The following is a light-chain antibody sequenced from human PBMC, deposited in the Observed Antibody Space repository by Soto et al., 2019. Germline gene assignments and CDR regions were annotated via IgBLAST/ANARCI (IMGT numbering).Light chain of an antibody. CDR3: GTWDSSLGAVV. Sequence: QSVLTQPPSVSAAPGQKVTISCSGTGSNIGNNYVSWYQHLPGTAPKLLIYDNNNRPSGIPDRFSGSKSGTSATLDIAGLQTGDEADYYCGTWDSSLGAVVFGGGTKVTVL. CDR2: DNN. V-gene: IGLV1-51*01. J-gene: IGLJ2*01. CDR1: GSNIGNNY.